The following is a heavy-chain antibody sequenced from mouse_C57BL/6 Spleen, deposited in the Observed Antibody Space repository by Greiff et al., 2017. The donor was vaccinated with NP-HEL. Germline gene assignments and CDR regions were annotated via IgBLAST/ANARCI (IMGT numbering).Heavy chain of an antibody. CDR1: GFTFSSYA. CDR3: TRGDYDYVFAY. V-gene: IGHV5-9-1*02. Sequence: EVKLVESGEGLVKPGGSLKLSCAASGFTFSSYAMSWVRQTPEKRLEWVAYISSGGDYIYYADTVKGRFTISRDNARNTLYLQMSSLKSEDTAMYYCTRGDYDYVFAYWGQRTRVTVSA. CDR2: ISSGGDYI. D-gene: IGHD2-4*01. J-gene: IGHJ3*01.